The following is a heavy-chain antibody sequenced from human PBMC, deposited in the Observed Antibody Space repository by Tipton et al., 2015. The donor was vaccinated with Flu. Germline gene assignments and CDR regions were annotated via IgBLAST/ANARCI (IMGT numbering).Heavy chain of an antibody. Sequence: TLSLTCNVFGDTMNHYYWSWVRQPAGKGLGWIGRIYGSESTNFNNPSLKRRVTLSLDASKNHFSLTLTSVTAADTAVYYCARDLGGSVLYGMDVWGQGTTVIFSS. CDR3: ARDLGGSVLYGMDV. CDR1: GDTMNHYY. D-gene: IGHD3-16*01. V-gene: IGHV4-4*07. J-gene: IGHJ6*02. CDR2: IYGSEST.